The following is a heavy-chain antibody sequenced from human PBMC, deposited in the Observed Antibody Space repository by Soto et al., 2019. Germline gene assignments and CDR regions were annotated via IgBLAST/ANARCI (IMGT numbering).Heavy chain of an antibody. CDR2: INPSGGST. CDR1: GYTFTSYY. V-gene: IGHV1-46*01. Sequence: ASVKVSCKASGYTFTSYYMHWVRQAPGQGLEWMGIINPSGGSTSYAQKFQGRVTMTRDTSTSTVYMELSRLRSDDTAVYYCARDGAYYDFWSGYSYYYYYGMDVWGQGTTVTVSS. D-gene: IGHD3-3*01. J-gene: IGHJ6*02. CDR3: ARDGAYYDFWSGYSYYYYYGMDV.